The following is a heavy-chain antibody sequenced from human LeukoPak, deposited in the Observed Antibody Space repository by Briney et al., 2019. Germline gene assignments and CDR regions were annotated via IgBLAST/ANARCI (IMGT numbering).Heavy chain of an antibody. D-gene: IGHD2-15*01. J-gene: IGHJ4*02. V-gene: IGHV4-59*12. Sequence: SETLSLTCSVSGGSISYYWSWIRQPPGKGLEWIGYIYYSGSTNYNPSLKSRVTMSVDTSKSQISLKLSSVTAADTAVYYCARVEGGYYIYYFDYWGQGTLVTVSS. CDR1: GGSISYY. CDR2: IYYSGST. CDR3: ARVEGGYYIYYFDY.